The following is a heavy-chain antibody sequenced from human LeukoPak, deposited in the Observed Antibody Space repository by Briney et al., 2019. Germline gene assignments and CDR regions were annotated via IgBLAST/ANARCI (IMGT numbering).Heavy chain of an antibody. CDR2: INHSGST. CDR3: ARARLRYFDWLPKGGWFDP. D-gene: IGHD3-9*01. Sequence: SETLSLTCAVYGGSFSGYYWSWIRQPPGKGLEWIGEINHSGSTNYNPSLKSRATISVDTSKNQFSLKLSSVTAADTAVYYCARARLRYFDWLPKGGWFDPWGQGTLVTVSS. J-gene: IGHJ5*02. V-gene: IGHV4-34*01. CDR1: GGSFSGYY.